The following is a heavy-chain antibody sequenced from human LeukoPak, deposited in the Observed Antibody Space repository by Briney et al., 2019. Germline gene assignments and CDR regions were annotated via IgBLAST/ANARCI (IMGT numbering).Heavy chain of an antibody. CDR3: ARTRGATDFDY. CDR1: GGSISSGDYY. CDR2: IYYGGST. D-gene: IGHD1-26*01. Sequence: SETLSLTCTVSGGSISSGDYYWSWIRQPPGKGLEWIGYIYYGGSTNYNPSLKSRVTISVDTSKNQFSLNLSSVTAADTAVYYCARTRGATDFDYWGQGTLVTASS. V-gene: IGHV4-61*08. J-gene: IGHJ4*02.